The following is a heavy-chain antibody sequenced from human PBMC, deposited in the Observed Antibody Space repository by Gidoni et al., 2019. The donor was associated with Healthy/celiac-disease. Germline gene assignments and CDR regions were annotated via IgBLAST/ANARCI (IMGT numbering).Heavy chain of an antibody. CDR2: IYYSGST. D-gene: IGHD3-10*01. V-gene: IGHV4-31*03. CDR3: ASDYYGSGSYYSY. J-gene: IGHJ4*02. CDR1: GGSISSGGYY. Sequence: QVQLQESGPGLVKPSQTLSLPCTVPGGSISSGGYYWSWIRQHPGKGLEWIGYIYYSGSTYYNPSLKSRVTISVDTSKNQFSLKLSSVTAADTAVYYCASDYYGSGSYYSYWGQGTLVTVSS.